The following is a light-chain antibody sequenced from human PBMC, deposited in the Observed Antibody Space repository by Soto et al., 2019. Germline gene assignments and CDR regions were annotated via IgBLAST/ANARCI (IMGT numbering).Light chain of an antibody. CDR1: QSVGSN. V-gene: IGKV3-20*01. Sequence: EIVLTQSPATLSVSPGERATLSCRASQSVGSNLAWYQQKPGQAPRLLIYGASSRATGIPDRFSGSGSGTDFTLTISRLEPEDFAVYYCQQCATSPITFGQGTRLEIK. CDR3: QQCATSPIT. J-gene: IGKJ5*01. CDR2: GAS.